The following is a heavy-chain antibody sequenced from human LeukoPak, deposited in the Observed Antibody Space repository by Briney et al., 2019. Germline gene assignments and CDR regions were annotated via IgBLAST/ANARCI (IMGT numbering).Heavy chain of an antibody. CDR2: INPSGGST. CDR3: ARTDSSGYYYGY. CDR1: GYTFTSYY. V-gene: IGHV1-46*01. Sequence: ASVKVSCKASGYTFTSYYMHWVRQAPGQGLEWMGIINPSGGSTSYAQKFQGRVTMTRDMSTSTACMELSRLRSDDTAVYYCARTDSSGYYYGYWGQGTLVTVSS. D-gene: IGHD3-22*01. J-gene: IGHJ4*02.